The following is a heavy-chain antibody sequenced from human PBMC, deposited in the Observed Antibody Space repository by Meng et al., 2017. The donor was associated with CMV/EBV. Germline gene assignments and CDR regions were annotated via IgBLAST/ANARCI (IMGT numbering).Heavy chain of an antibody. D-gene: IGHD1-14*01. Sequence: SAKVSCKASGGTFISYAISWVRQAPGQGLEWMGGIIPIFGTANYAQKFQGRVTITTDESTSTAYMELSSLRSEDTAVYYCARQVPEFFGKDYYYYGMDVWGQGTTVTVSS. J-gene: IGHJ6*02. V-gene: IGHV1-69*05. CDR3: ARQVPEFFGKDYYYYGMDV. CDR1: GGTFISYA. CDR2: IIPIFGTA.